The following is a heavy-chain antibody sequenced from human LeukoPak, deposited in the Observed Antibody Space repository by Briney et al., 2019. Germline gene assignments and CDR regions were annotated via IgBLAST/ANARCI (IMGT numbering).Heavy chain of an antibody. CDR2: VKSKTDGGTA. J-gene: IGHJ4*02. V-gene: IGHV3-15*01. CDR1: GITFSIAW. CDR3: TTGATY. Sequence: GGSLRLSCTASGITFSIAWLTWVRQAPGKGLEWVGRVKSKTDGGTADYAAPVKGRFSISRDDSTKTLYLQMNSLKTEDTAVYYCTTGATYWGQGTLVTVSS. D-gene: IGHD4-17*01.